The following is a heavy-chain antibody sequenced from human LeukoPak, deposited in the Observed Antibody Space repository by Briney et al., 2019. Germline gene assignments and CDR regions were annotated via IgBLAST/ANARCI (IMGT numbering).Heavy chain of an antibody. J-gene: IGHJ4*02. CDR2: INSAGSST. CDR1: GFTFSSYW. Sequence: PGGSLRLSCAASGFTFSSYWMHWVRQAPGKGLVWVSRINSAGSSTSYADSVKGRFTISRDNAKNTLYLQMNSLRAEDTAVYYCARTYYDFWSGYPTFDYWGQGTLVTVSS. V-gene: IGHV3-74*01. D-gene: IGHD3-3*01. CDR3: ARTYYDFWSGYPTFDY.